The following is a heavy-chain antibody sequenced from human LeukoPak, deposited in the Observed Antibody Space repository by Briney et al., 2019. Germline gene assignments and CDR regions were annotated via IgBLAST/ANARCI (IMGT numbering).Heavy chain of an antibody. Sequence: PGGSLRLSCAASVFTFSNYWMNWVRQAPEKGLEGGANIKQDGFEKYYGHSVKGRFTISRDNAKNSLYLQMKSLRAEDTAVYYCARGGSEWWLAFDYWGQGTLVTVSS. V-gene: IGHV3-7*03. CDR3: ARGGSEWWLAFDY. J-gene: IGHJ4*02. CDR1: VFTFSNYW. CDR2: IKQDGFEK. D-gene: IGHD2-8*01.